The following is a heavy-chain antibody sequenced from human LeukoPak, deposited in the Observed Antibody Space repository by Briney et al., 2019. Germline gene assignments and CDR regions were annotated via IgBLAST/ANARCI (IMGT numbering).Heavy chain of an antibody. J-gene: IGHJ2*01. CDR3: ARHGWHAWYFDL. V-gene: IGHV4-31*03. D-gene: IGHD6-19*01. CDR1: GGSISSGGYY. CDR2: IYYSGST. Sequence: NSSQTLSLTCTVSGGSISSGGYYWSWIRQHPGKGLEWIGYIYYSGSTYYNPSLKSRVTISIDTSKNQFSLKLSSVTAADTAVYYCARHGWHAWYFDLWGRGTLVTVSS.